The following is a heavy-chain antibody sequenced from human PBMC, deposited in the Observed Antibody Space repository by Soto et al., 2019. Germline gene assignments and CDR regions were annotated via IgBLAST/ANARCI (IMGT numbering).Heavy chain of an antibody. V-gene: IGHV4-4*02. Sequence: QVQLQESGPGLVKPSGTLSLTCAVSGGSISSSHWWTWVRHSPGKVLEYIGEISHSGTSNSNPSLKSVVTLAVDRSKNHFSLALTSVTAADAPVYYCARVVLSITRGAFDAWGQGTPVIVSS. D-gene: IGHD1-20*01. CDR3: ARVVLSITRGAFDA. J-gene: IGHJ3*01. CDR2: ISHSGTS. CDR1: GGSISSSHW.